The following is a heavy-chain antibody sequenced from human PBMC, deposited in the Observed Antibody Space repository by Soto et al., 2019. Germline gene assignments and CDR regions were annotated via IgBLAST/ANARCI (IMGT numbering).Heavy chain of an antibody. V-gene: IGHV3-23*01. CDR1: GFTFSSYS. CDR3: ANCASSGYGVYAGAS. J-gene: IGHJ3*02. D-gene: IGHD3-22*01. Sequence: EVKLLESGGGLVQPGGSLSLSCAASGFTFSSYSMSWVRQAPGTGLEWVSAISGSGGSTYYADSVKGRFTISRDNSKNTLYRLMNSLRAEYTAVYYCANCASSGYGVYAGASWGQGTMVTVSA. CDR2: ISGSGGST.